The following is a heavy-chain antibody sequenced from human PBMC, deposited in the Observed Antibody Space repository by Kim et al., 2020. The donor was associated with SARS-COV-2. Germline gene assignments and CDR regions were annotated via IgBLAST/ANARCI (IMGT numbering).Heavy chain of an antibody. CDR1: GGSISSSSYY. D-gene: IGHD3-3*01. V-gene: IGHV4-39*07. J-gene: IGHJ4*02. CDR3: ARVNNEDYDFWSGYFDY. CDR2: IYYSGST. Sequence: SETLSLTCTVSGGSISSSSYYWGWIRQPPGKGLEWIGSIYYSGSTYYNPSLKSRVTISVDTSKNQFSLKLSSVTAADTAVYYCARVNNEDYDFWSGYFDYWGQGTLVTVSS.